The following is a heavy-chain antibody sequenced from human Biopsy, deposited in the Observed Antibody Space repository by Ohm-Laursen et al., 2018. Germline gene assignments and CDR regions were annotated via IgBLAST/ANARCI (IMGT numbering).Heavy chain of an antibody. J-gene: IGHJ4*02. Sequence: SLRLSCSATGFAFNLYEMNWVRQAPGKGLEWISYISAAGPAMFYADSVRGRFTISRDNANNLLYLQMDSLRAEDTAVYYCARRRPIDYWGQGILVTVSS. V-gene: IGHV3-48*03. CDR2: ISAAGPAM. CDR3: ARRRPIDY. CDR1: GFAFNLYE.